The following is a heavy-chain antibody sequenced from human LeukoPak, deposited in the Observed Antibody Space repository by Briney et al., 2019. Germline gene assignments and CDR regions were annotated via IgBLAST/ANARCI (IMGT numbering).Heavy chain of an antibody. CDR3: ARRLYYYDSSGYSFDY. D-gene: IGHD3-22*01. CDR1: GGSISSSSYY. J-gene: IGHJ4*02. CDR2: IYYSGST. Sequence: SETLSLTCTVSGGSISSSSYYWGWIRQPPGKGLEWIGSIYYSGSTYYNPSLKSRVTISVDTSKNQFSLKLSSVTAADTAVYYCARRLYYYDSSGYSFDYWGQGTLVTIPS. V-gene: IGHV4-39*01.